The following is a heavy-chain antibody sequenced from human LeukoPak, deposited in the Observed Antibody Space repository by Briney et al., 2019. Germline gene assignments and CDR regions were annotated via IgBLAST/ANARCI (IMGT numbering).Heavy chain of an antibody. D-gene: IGHD6-13*01. V-gene: IGHV3-48*04. Sequence: GGSLRLSCAASGFTFTSFSMSWVRQAPGKGLEWLSYINSDSKTIYYADSVKGRFTISRDNAKNSLYLQMNSLRVEDTAVYYCASRSINWYRGGTWFDPWGQGTLVTVSS. CDR1: GFTFTSFS. CDR2: INSDSKTI. J-gene: IGHJ5*02. CDR3: ASRSINWYRGGTWFDP.